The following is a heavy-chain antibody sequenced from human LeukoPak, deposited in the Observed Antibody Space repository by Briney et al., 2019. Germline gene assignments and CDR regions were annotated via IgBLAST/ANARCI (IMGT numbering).Heavy chain of an antibody. CDR2: MNPNSGNT. CDR1: GYTFTSYD. Sequence: ASVKVSCKASGYTFTSYDINWVRQATGQGLEWMGWMNPNSGNTGYAQKFQGRVTITRNTSISTAYMELSSLRSEDTAVYYCARVDGYNQINYYMDVWGKGTTVTISS. D-gene: IGHD5-24*01. V-gene: IGHV1-8*03. J-gene: IGHJ6*03. CDR3: ARVDGYNQINYYMDV.